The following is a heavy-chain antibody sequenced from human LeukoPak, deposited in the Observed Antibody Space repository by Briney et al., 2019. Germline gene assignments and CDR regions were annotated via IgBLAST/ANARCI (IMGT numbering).Heavy chain of an antibody. CDR2: ISWNSGRI. CDR1: GFTFDDYA. CDR3: AKSSSIAARRGFDY. J-gene: IGHJ4*02. Sequence: PGRSLRLSCAASGFTFDDYAMHWVRQAPGKGLEWVSGISWNSGRIGYADSAKGRFTISRDNAKNSLYLQMNSLRAEDTALYYCAKSSSIAARRGFDYWGQGTLVTVSS. D-gene: IGHD6-6*01. V-gene: IGHV3-9*01.